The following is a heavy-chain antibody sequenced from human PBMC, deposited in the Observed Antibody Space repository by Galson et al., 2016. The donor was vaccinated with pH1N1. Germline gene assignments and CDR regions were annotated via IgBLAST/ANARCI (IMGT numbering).Heavy chain of an antibody. J-gene: IGHJ6*02. D-gene: IGHD4-17*01. CDR1: GFSLSTSGMS. V-gene: IGHV2-70*04. Sequence: PALVKPTQTLTLTCTFSGFSLSTSGMSVSWIRQPPGKALEWLARIDWDDDKFYSTSLKTRLTISKDTSKNQVVLTMTSMDPVDTATYYCARDLYGDYVDGMDVWGQGTTVTVSS. CDR3: ARDLYGDYVDGMDV. CDR2: IDWDDDK.